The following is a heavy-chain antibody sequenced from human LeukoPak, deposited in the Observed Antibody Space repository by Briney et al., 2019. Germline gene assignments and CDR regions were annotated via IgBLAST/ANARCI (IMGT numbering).Heavy chain of an antibody. J-gene: IGHJ6*03. CDR3: AKDRYGDYEAPFHYYMDA. CDR2: MNPNSGNT. D-gene: IGHD5-12*01. Sequence: ASVKVSCKASGYTFTTYDINWVRQATGQGLEWMGWMNPNSGNTAYAQKFQGRVTITRNTSISTAYMELSSLRSDDTAVYYCAKDRYGDYEAPFHYYMDAWGRGTTVTVSS. CDR1: GYTFTTYD. V-gene: IGHV1-8*03.